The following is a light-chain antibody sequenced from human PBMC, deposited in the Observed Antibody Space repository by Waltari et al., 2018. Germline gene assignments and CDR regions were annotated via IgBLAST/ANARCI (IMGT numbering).Light chain of an antibody. Sequence: QLVLTQSPSASASLGASVTLTCTLSSGPSRYAFPGHQQQPEKGPRYLMKLNSDGSHSKGDGIPDRFSGSSSGAERYLTISSRQSEDEADYYCQTWGTGWVFGGGTKLTVL. CDR2: LNSDGSH. J-gene: IGLJ3*02. V-gene: IGLV4-69*01. CDR1: SGPSRYA. CDR3: QTWGTGWV.